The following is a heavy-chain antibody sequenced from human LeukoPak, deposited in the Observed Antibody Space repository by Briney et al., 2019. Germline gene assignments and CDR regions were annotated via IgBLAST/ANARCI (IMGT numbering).Heavy chain of an antibody. CDR1: GGSISSSSYY. CDR3: ARDRNEEWEPNNWFDP. V-gene: IGHV4-39*07. J-gene: IGHJ5*02. D-gene: IGHD1-26*01. CDR2: IYYSGST. Sequence: SETPSLTCTVSGGSISSSSYYWGWIRQPPGKGLEWIGSIYYSGSTYYNPSLKSRVTISVDTSKNQFSLKLSSVTAADTAVYYCARDRNEEWEPNNWFDPWGQGTLVTVSS.